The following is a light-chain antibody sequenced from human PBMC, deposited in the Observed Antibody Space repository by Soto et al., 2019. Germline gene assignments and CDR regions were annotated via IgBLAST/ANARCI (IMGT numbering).Light chain of an antibody. V-gene: IGKV3-20*01. Sequence: IVMTQSPATLSVSLGERATLSCRASQSVSSSYLAWYQQKPGQAPRLLIYGASSRATGIPDRFSGSGSGTDFTLTISRLEPEDFAVYYCQQYGSSLFTFGPGTKVDIK. J-gene: IGKJ3*01. CDR3: QQYGSSLFT. CDR2: GAS. CDR1: QSVSSSY.